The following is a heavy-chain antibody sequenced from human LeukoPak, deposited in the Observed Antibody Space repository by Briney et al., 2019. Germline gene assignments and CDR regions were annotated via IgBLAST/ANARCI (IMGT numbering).Heavy chain of an antibody. J-gene: IGHJ4*02. CDR3: ARDGAQQQLDY. CDR2: ISYDGSNK. D-gene: IGHD2-2*01. Sequence: PGGSLRLSCAASGFTFSSYAMHWVRQAPGKGLEWVAVISYDGSNKYYADSVKGRFTISRDNSKNTLFLQMNSLRGEDTAVYYCARDGAQQQLDYWGQGTLVTVSS. V-gene: IGHV3-30-3*01. CDR1: GFTFSSYA.